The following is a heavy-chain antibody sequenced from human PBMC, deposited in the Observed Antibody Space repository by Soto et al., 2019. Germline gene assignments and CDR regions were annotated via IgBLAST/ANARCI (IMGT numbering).Heavy chain of an antibody. CDR3: ARDGSSNQLDDAFDI. CDR1: GGSISSYY. V-gene: IGHV4-59*01. D-gene: IGHD1-1*01. J-gene: IGHJ3*02. CDR2: IYYSGST. Sequence: PSETLSLTCTVSGGSISSYYWSWIRQPPGKGLEWIGYIYYSGSTNYNPSLKSRVTISVDTSKNQFSLKLSSVTAADTAVYYCARDGSSNQLDDAFDIWGQGTMVTVSS.